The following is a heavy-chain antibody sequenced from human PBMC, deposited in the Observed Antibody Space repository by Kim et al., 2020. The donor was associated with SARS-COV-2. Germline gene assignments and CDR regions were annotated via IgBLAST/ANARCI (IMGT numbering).Heavy chain of an antibody. CDR1: GFTFSSYW. CDR3: ARRYYYDSRGYYYPPYYYYYGMDV. D-gene: IGHD3-22*01. Sequence: GGSLRLSCAASGFTFSSYWMSWVRQAPGKGLEWVANIKQDGSEKYYVDSVKGRFTISRDNAKNALYLQMNSLRAEDTAVYYCARRYYYDSRGYYYPPYYYYYGMDVCGQGTTVTVSS. V-gene: IGHV3-7*01. CDR2: IKQDGSEK. J-gene: IGHJ6*02.